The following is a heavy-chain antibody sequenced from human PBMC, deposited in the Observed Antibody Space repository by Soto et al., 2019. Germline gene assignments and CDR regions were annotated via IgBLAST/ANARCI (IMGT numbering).Heavy chain of an antibody. CDR2: IKEDGSEK. V-gene: IGHV3-7*01. CDR1: GFTLSRYW. Sequence: EAQVVESGGGLVQPGGSLRLSCAASGFTLSRYWMNWVRQAPGKGLEWVANIKEDGSEKYYVDSVKGRFTIPRDNAKISFYARMIGLRADDTAVYYCAGDIFYGYYGMDVWGQGTTVTVSS. CDR3: AGDIFYGYYGMDV. J-gene: IGHJ6*02. D-gene: IGHD4-17*01.